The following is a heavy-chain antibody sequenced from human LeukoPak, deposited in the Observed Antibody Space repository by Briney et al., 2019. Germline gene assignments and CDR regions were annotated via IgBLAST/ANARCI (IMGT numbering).Heavy chain of an antibody. J-gene: IGHJ4*02. CDR2: IYYSGST. CDR1: GGSISSGVYY. CDR3: ARGGLTLYSYGPYFDY. V-gene: IGHV4-31*03. D-gene: IGHD5-18*01. Sequence: PSETLSLTCTVSGGSISSGVYYWSGIRQHPGKGLEWIGYIYYSGSTYYNPSLQSRLTISVDTSKNQFSLKLSSVTAADTAVYYCARGGLTLYSYGPYFDYWGQGTLATVSS.